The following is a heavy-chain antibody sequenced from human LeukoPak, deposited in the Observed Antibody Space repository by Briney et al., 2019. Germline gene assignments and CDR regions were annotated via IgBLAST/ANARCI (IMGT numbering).Heavy chain of an antibody. Sequence: GGSLRLSCAASGFTFSSYWMSWVRQAPGKGLEWVASIKQDGSEKYYVDSVKGRFTISRDNAKNSLYLQMNSLRAEDTAVYYCARERITMVRGVIFHWGQGTLVTVSS. J-gene: IGHJ4*02. CDR1: GFTFSSYW. CDR3: ARERITMVRGVIFH. D-gene: IGHD3-10*01. V-gene: IGHV3-7*01. CDR2: IKQDGSEK.